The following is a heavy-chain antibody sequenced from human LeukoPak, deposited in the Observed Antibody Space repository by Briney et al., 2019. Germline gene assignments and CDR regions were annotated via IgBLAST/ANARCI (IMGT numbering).Heavy chain of an antibody. J-gene: IGHJ4*02. CDR1: GGTFSGYA. D-gene: IGHD4-17*01. CDR3: ARDSYYGRPFDY. V-gene: IGHV1-69*05. CDR2: IIPIFGTA. Sequence: SVKVSCKASGGTFSGYAISWVRQAPGQGLEWMGRIIPIFGTANYAQKFQGRVTITTDESTSTAYMELSSLRSEDTAVYYCARDSYYGRPFDYWGQGTLVTVSS.